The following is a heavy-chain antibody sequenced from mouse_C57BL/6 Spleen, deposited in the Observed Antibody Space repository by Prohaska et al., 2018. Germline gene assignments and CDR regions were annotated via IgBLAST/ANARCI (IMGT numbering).Heavy chain of an antibody. Sequence: QVQLQQPGAELVKPGASVKLSCKASGYTFTSYWMQWVKQRPGQGIEWIGEIDPSDSYTNYNQKFKGKATLTVDTSSSTAYMQLSSLTSEDSAVYYCARRELGNWYFDVWGTGTTVTVSS. CDR1: GYTFTSYW. D-gene: IGHD4-1*01. CDR3: ARRELGNWYFDV. CDR2: IDPSDSYT. V-gene: IGHV1-50*01. J-gene: IGHJ1*03.